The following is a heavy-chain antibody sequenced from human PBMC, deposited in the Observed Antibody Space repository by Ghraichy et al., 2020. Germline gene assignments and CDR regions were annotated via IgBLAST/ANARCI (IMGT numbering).Heavy chain of an antibody. J-gene: IGHJ6*02. CDR3: ARVIVGATTVYYYGMDV. V-gene: IGHV3-21*01. CDR1: GFTFSSYS. CDR2: ISSSSSYI. D-gene: IGHD1-26*01. Sequence: GGSLRLSCAASGFTFSSYSMNWVRQAPGKGLEWVSSISSSSSYIYYADSVKGRFTISRDNAKNSLYLQMNSLRAEDTDVYYCARVIVGATTVYYYGMDVWGQGTTVTVSS.